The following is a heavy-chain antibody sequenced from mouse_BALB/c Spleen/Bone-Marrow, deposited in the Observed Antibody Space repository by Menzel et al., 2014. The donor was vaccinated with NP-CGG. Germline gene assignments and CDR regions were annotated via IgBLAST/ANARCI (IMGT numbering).Heavy chain of an antibody. CDR1: GFSLTSYG. V-gene: IGHV2-9*02. D-gene: IGHD4-1*01. CDR2: VWAGGST. Sequence: AKVVESGPGLVAPSQSLSITCTVSGFSLTSYGVHWVRQPPGKGLEWLGVVWAGGSTNYNSALMSRLSISKDNSKSQVFLKMNSLQTDDAAMYYCARDWDWYFDVWGAGTTVTVSS. CDR3: ARDWDWYFDV. J-gene: IGHJ1*01.